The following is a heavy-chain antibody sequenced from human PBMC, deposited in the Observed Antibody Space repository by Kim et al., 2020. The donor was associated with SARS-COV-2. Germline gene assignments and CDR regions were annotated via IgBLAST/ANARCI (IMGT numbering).Heavy chain of an antibody. J-gene: IGHJ4*02. CDR2: NAGEQ. CDR3: ARAGDFDY. V-gene: IGHV7-4-1*02. D-gene: IGHD3-10*01. Sequence: NAGEQVYAQDFTRRCVFSLDNSVSTAFLEISSLKAEDAAVYYCARAGDFDYWGQGTLVTVSS.